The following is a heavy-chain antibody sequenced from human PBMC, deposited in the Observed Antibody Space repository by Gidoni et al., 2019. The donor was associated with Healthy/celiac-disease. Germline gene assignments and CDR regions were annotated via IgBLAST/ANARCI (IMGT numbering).Heavy chain of an antibody. V-gene: IGHV3-23*01. D-gene: IGHD1-26*01. CDR3: AKDVVVGAIAFPKRSVLDY. CDR2: ISGSGGST. J-gene: IGHJ4*02. Sequence: EVQLLESGGGLVQPGGSLRLSCAASRFTFSSYAMRWVRQAPGKGLEWVSAISGSGGSTYYADSVKGRFTISRDNSKNTLYLQMNSLRAEDTAVYYCAKDVVVGAIAFPKRSVLDYWGQGTLVTVSS. CDR1: RFTFSSYA.